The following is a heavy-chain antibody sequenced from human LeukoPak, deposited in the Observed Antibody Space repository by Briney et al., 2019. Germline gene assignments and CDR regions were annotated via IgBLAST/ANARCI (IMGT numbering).Heavy chain of an antibody. CDR3: AKGPHY. CDR2: ISYDGSTK. Sequence: GGSLRLSCAASGFTFSSYGMHWVRQAPGKGLEWVAVISYDGSTKYYADSVKGRFTISRDNSKNTLYLQMNSLRAEDTAVYYCAKGPHYWGQGTLVTVSS. CDR1: GFTFSSYG. J-gene: IGHJ4*02. V-gene: IGHV3-30*18.